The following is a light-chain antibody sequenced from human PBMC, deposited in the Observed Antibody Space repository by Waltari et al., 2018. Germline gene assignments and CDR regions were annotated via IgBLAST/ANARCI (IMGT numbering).Light chain of an antibody. V-gene: IGKV1-13*02. J-gene: IGKJ5*01. Sequence: IQLTQSPSSLSASVGDRVTIACRASQDINNDLAWYQQKPGKAPKLLLYYASSLQSGVPSRFSGSGSGTDFTLTISSLQPEDFATYHCQHFKTYPITFGQGTRLEIK. CDR2: YAS. CDR3: QHFKTYPIT. CDR1: QDINND.